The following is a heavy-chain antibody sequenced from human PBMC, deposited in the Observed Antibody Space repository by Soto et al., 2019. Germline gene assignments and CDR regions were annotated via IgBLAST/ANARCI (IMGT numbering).Heavy chain of an antibody. CDR1: GFTFSSYS. J-gene: IGHJ4*02. CDR3: ARDLNYYDSSGYYLDY. Sequence: PGGSLRLSCAASGFTFSSYSMNWVRQAPGKGLEWVSSISSSSSYIYYADSVKGRFTISRDNAKNSLYLQMNSLRAEDTAVYYCARDLNYYDSSGYYLDYWGQGTLVTVS. V-gene: IGHV3-21*01. D-gene: IGHD3-22*01. CDR2: ISSSSSYI.